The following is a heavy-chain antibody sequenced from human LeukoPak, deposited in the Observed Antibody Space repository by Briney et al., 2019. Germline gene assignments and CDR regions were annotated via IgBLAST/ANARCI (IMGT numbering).Heavy chain of an antibody. D-gene: IGHD3-3*01. V-gene: IGHV3-23*01. J-gene: IGHJ4*02. CDR1: GFTFSSYA. CDR2: ISGSGGST. CDR3: AKDHDFWSGYYRPYYFDY. Sequence: PGGSLRLSCAASGFTFSSYAMSWVRQAPGKGLEWVSAISGSGGSTYYADSVKGRFTISRDNSKNTLYLQMNSLRAEDTAVYYCAKDHDFWSGYYRPYYFDYWGQGTLVTVSS.